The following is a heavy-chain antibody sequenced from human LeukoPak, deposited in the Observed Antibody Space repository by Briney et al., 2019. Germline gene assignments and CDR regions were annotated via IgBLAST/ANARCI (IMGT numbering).Heavy chain of an antibody. CDR1: GGSFSGYY. D-gene: IGHD3-16*02. Sequence: PSETLSLTCAVYGGSFSGYYWSWIRQPPGKGLEWIGEINHSGSTNYNPSLKSRVTISVDTSKNQFSLKLSSVTAADTAVYYCARAGNDYVWGSYRWAYFDYWGQGTLVTVSS. CDR2: INHSGST. CDR3: ARAGNDYVWGSYRWAYFDY. V-gene: IGHV4-34*01. J-gene: IGHJ4*02.